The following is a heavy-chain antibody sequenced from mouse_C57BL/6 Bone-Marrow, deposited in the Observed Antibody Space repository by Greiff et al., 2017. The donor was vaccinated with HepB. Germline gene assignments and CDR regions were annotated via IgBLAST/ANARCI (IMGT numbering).Heavy chain of an antibody. J-gene: IGHJ2*01. Sequence: VQLQQPGTELVKPGASVKLSCKASGYTFTSYWMHWVKQRPGQGLEWIGNINPSNGGTNYNEKFKSKATLTVAKSPSTAYRHLSSLTSEDSAIYYWTRWGDDFVYWGRGTTLTVSA. CDR1: GYTFTSYW. CDR2: INPSNGGT. CDR3: TRWGDDFVY. D-gene: IGHD2-3*01. V-gene: IGHV1-53*01.